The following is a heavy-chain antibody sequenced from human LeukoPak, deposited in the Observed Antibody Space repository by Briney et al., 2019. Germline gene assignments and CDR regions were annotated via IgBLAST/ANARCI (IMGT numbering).Heavy chain of an antibody. CDR1: GFTFSSYA. J-gene: IGHJ4*02. Sequence: GGSLRLSCAASGFTFSSYAMHWVRRAPGKGLEWVAVISYDGSNKYYADSVKGRFTISRDNSKNALYLQMNSLRAEDTAVYYCARESWSGYYRTAFDYWGQGTLVTVSS. V-gene: IGHV3-30*01. CDR2: ISYDGSNK. D-gene: IGHD3-3*01. CDR3: ARESWSGYYRTAFDY.